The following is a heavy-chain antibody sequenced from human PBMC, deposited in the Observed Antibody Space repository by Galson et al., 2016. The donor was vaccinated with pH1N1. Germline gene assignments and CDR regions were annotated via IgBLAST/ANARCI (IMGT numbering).Heavy chain of an antibody. D-gene: IGHD6-19*01. V-gene: IGHV4-31*03. J-gene: IGHJ6*02. Sequence: LSLTCTVSGGPITRGGSSWTWIRQSPGKGLEWIGDISHSGRTSHNPSLKSRLTLSLDTSNNPFSLKLKSVTAADTAVYYCARGYRENSGAGIRYYFSMVDWGPGTPVTVSS. CDR1: GGPITRGGSS. CDR2: ISHSGRT. CDR3: ARGYRENSGAGIRYYFSMVD.